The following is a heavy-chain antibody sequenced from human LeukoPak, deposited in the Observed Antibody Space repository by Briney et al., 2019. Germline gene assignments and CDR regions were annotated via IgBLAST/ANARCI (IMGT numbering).Heavy chain of an antibody. V-gene: IGHV3-53*01. Sequence: PGGSLRLSCAASGVTVSSNYMSWVRQAPGKGLEWVSVIYSGGSTYYADSVKGRFTISRDNSKNTLYLQMNSLRAEDTAVYYCASHTYYYDSSGYTVYYWGQGALVTVSS. CDR1: GVTVSSNY. CDR2: IYSGGST. D-gene: IGHD3-22*01. CDR3: ASHTYYYDSSGYTVYY. J-gene: IGHJ4*02.